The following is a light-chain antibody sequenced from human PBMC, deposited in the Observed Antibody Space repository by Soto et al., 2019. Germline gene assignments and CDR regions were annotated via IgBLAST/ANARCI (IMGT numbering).Light chain of an antibody. CDR3: QQDTRDSNT. V-gene: IGKV1-5*03. CDR1: QSISSW. Sequence: DIQMTQSPSTLSASVGDRVTITCRASQSISSWLAWYQQKPGRAPKLLIQRASSLESGVPSRFSGSESGTEFTLTISSLQPDDSASYYCQQDTRDSNTFGQVTKV. CDR2: RAS. J-gene: IGKJ1*01.